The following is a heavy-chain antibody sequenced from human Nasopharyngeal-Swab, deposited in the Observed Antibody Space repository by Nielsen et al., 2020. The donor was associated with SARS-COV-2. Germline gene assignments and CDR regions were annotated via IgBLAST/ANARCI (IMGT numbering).Heavy chain of an antibody. CDR2: INPNSGGT. Sequence: WVRQAPGQGLEWMGRINPNSGGTNYAQKFQGRVTMTRDTSISTAYMELSRLRSDDTAVYYCARGPYYGDYFDYWGQGTPVTVSS. J-gene: IGHJ4*02. V-gene: IGHV1-2*06. CDR3: ARGPYYGDYFDY. D-gene: IGHD3-10*01.